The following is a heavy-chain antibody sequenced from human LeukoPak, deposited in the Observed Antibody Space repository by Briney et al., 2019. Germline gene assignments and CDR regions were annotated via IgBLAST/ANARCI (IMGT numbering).Heavy chain of an antibody. J-gene: IGHJ4*02. Sequence: GGSLRLSCSVSGFTFSSYTMHWVRQAPGKGLEYVSSININGGRTYYADSVKGRFTISRDNSKNMVYLQMSSLRAEDTAVYYCVKDKWIDHWGQGALVTVSS. CDR2: ININGGRT. CDR1: GFTFSSYT. CDR3: VKDKWIDH. V-gene: IGHV3-64D*09. D-gene: IGHD2-8*01.